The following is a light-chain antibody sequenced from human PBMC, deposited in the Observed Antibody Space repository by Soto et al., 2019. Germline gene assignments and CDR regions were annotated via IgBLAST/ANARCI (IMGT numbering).Light chain of an antibody. CDR1: QSLRHSNGQIF. CDR3: MQALQTPYT. Sequence: DMVMTQSPLSLPGTPGEPASISCTSSQSLRHSNGQIFVAWYLQKPGQSPQVLIYLGSNRASGVPDRFSGSVSGTEFTLKISRVEAEDDGVDYCMQALQTPYTFGQGTTLAIK. J-gene: IGKJ2*01. V-gene: IGKV2-28*01. CDR2: LGS.